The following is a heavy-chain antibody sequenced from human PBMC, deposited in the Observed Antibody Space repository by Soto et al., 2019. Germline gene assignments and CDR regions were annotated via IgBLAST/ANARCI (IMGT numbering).Heavy chain of an antibody. D-gene: IGHD6-19*01. CDR2: IDYSGGTT. CDR3: AKDATRTDGWYYFDY. J-gene: IGHJ4*02. CDR1: GFTFSRLA. V-gene: IGHV3-23*01. Sequence: SLRLSCAASGFTFSRLAMGWVRQAPGKGLEWVSVIDYSGGTTYYTDSVKGRFTISRDNSKKMLFLQMNSLRAEDTAVYFCAKDATRTDGWYYFDYWGQGALVTVSS.